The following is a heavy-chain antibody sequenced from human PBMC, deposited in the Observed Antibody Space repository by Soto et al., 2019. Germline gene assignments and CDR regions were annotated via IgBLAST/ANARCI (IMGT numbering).Heavy chain of an antibody. CDR2: ISSSSSTI. J-gene: IGHJ4*02. CDR1: GFTFSSYS. Sequence: EVQLVESGGGLVQPGGSLRLSCAASGFTFSSYSMNWVRQAPGKGLEWVSYISSSSSTIYYADSVKGRFTISRDNAXXSLYLQMNSLRAEDTAVYYCAREFIAAVVPYYFDYWGQGTLVTVSS. D-gene: IGHD6-13*01. CDR3: AREFIAAVVPYYFDY. V-gene: IGHV3-48*01.